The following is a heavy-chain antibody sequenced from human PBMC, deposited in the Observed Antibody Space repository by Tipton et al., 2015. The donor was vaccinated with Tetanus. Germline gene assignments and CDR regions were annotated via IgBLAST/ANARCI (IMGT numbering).Heavy chain of an antibody. J-gene: IGHJ4*02. CDR2: INPSGGLT. D-gene: IGHD2-2*03. CDR1: GYTFANFY. V-gene: IGHV1-46*01. CDR3: ARDRANWANALDI. Sequence: QLVQSGPEMKKPGASMNLSCEASGYTFANFYVHRVRQAPGQGLEWMGVINPSGGLTSYAQKFKGRLSVTQDTSTTTVYMQLKSLRSDDTAIYYCARDRANWANALDIWGQGTLVTVSS.